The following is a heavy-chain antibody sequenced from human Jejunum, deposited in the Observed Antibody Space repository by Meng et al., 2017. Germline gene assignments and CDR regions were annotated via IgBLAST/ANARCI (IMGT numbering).Heavy chain of an antibody. CDR1: AFTFSDHY. J-gene: IGHJ5*01. CDR3: ARVGHRGTYGFDY. V-gene: IGHV3-72*01. Sequence: SAFTFSDHYMDWVRHAPGKGGQWVGRAIIKANSYNTEYAASVKGRFTIARDDSKNSLYLQMNSLKTEDTAVYYCARVGHRGTYGFDYWGHGTLVTVSS. D-gene: IGHD4-17*01. CDR2: AIIKANSYNT.